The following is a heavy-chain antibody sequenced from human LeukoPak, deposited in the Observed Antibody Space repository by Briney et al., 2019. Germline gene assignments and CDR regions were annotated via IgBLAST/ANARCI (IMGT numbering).Heavy chain of an antibody. Sequence: SETLSLTCAVSGYSISSGYYWGWIRQPPGKGLEWIGSIYHSGSTYYNPSLKSRVTISVDTSKNQFSLKLSSVTAADTAVYYCASWGTVAGRKDAFDIWGQGTMVTVSS. V-gene: IGHV4-38-2*01. CDR3: ASWGTVAGRKDAFDI. D-gene: IGHD3-16*01. CDR2: IYHSGST. J-gene: IGHJ3*02. CDR1: GYSISSGYY.